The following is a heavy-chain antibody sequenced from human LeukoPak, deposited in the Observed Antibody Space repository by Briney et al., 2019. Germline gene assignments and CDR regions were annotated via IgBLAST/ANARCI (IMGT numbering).Heavy chain of an antibody. V-gene: IGHV4-4*07. CDR3: ARDIVVVVAQRGDAFDI. CDR1: GGSISSYY. D-gene: IGHD2-15*01. Sequence: SETLSLTCTVSGGSISSYYWSWIRQPAGKGLEWIGRIYTSGSTNYNPSLKSRVTMSVDTSKNQFSLKLSSVTAADTAVYYCARDIVVVVAQRGDAFDIWGQGTMVTVSS. J-gene: IGHJ3*02. CDR2: IYTSGST.